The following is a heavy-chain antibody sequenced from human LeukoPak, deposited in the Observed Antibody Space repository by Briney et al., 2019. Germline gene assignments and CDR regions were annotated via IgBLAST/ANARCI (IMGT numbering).Heavy chain of an antibody. CDR1: GFTFSSYA. J-gene: IGHJ3*02. CDR2: ISGSGGST. V-gene: IGHV3-23*01. CDR3: AKVSQYYDFWSGYYQGAFDI. Sequence: GGSLRLSCAASGFTFSSYAMSWVRQAPGKGLEWVSAISGSGGSTYYADSVKGRFTISRDNSKNTLYLQMNSLRAEDTAVYYCAKVSQYYDFWSGYYQGAFDIWGQGTMVTVSS. D-gene: IGHD3-3*01.